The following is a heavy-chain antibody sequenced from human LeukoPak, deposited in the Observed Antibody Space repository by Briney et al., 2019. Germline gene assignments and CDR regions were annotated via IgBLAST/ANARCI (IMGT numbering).Heavy chain of an antibody. CDR1: GDSISGYC. D-gene: IGHD1-26*01. V-gene: IGHV4-4*07. CDR2: IYTSGST. Sequence: SETLSLTCTVSGDSISGYCWSWIRQPAGKGLEWIGRIYTSGSTNYNPSLKSRVTMSVDTSKNQFSLKLSSVTAADTAVYYCARVGGSYYYYYYMDVWGKGTTVTVSS. CDR3: ARVGGSYYYYYYMDV. J-gene: IGHJ6*03.